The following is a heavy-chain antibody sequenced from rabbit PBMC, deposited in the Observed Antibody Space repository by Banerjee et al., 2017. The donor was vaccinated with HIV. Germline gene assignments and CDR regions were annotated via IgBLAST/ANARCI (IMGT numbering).Heavy chain of an antibody. Sequence: QSLEESGGDLVKPGASLTLTCTASGFSFSRNYHMCWVRQAPGKGLEWIACIYVGSGGSDYYADWAKGRFTISKTSSTMVTLQMTSLTAADTATYFCVRVGYTYDYAGYAYTTYNLWGPGTLVTVS. CDR3: VRVGYTYDYAGYAYTTYNL. CDR2: IYVGSGGSD. D-gene: IGHD6-1*01. J-gene: IGHJ4*01. CDR1: GFSFSRNYH. V-gene: IGHV1S40*01.